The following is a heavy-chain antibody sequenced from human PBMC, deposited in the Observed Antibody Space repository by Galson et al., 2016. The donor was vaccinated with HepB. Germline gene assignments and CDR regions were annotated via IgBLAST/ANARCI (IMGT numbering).Heavy chain of an antibody. Sequence: LRLSCAASGFMFSKYSLSWVRQAPGKGLEWVASTGTGTGYLYYAASVKGRFTIFRDDAQSSLYLDMSGLRAEDTAVYYCAKSSEGLLRYSGLDVWGLGTTVTVSS. D-gene: IGHD4-11*01. V-gene: IGHV3-21*06. CDR2: TGTGTGYL. CDR1: GFMFSKYS. CDR3: AKSSEGLLRYSGLDV. J-gene: IGHJ6*02.